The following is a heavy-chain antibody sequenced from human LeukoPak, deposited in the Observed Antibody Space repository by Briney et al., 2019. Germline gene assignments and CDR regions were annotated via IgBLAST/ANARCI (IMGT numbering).Heavy chain of an antibody. J-gene: IGHJ4*02. CDR1: GYTFTGYY. CDR3: ARVDIVATPRGYFDY. CDR2: INPNSGGT. D-gene: IGHD5-12*01. Sequence: GASVKVSCEASGYTFTGYYMHWVRQAPGQGLEWMGWINPNSGGTNYAQKFQGRVTMTRDTSISTAYMELSRLRSDDTAVYYCARVDIVATPRGYFDYWGQGTLVTVSS. V-gene: IGHV1-2*02.